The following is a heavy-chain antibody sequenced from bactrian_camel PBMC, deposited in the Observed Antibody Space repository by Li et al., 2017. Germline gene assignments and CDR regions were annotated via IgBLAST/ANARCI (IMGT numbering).Heavy chain of an antibody. D-gene: IGHD6*01. Sequence: QLVESGGGLVQAGGSLRLSCAASGFTFSSYAMSWVRQAPGKGLEWVSVIKNIGTSTEYADSVKGRFTIFRDNAKNTLFLQMNSLKPEVTAVYYCVAGLPARLVTFGYWGQGTQVTVS. V-gene: IGHV3S31*01. CDR2: IKNIGTST. CDR1: GFTFSSYA. J-gene: IGHJ6*01. CDR3: VAGLPARLVTFGY.